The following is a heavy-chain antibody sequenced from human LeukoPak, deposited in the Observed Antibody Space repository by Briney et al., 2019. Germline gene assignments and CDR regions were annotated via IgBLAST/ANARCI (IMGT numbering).Heavy chain of an antibody. CDR3: AKSWVRGVINY. V-gene: IGHV3-23*01. D-gene: IGHD3-10*01. Sequence: GGSLRLSCAASGXTFXXXGXXXXXXAXGXXLXXVSVISGSGGSTYYADSVKGRFTISRDNSKNTLYLQMNSLRAEDTAVYYCAKSWVRGVINYWGQGTLVTVSS. CDR2: ISGSGGST. J-gene: IGHJ4*02. CDR1: GXTFXXXG.